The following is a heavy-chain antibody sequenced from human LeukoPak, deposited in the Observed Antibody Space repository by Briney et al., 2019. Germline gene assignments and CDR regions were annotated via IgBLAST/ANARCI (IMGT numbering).Heavy chain of an antibody. D-gene: IGHD4-23*01. J-gene: IGHJ4*02. CDR1: GGSITGYY. CDR3: ARELSETMVVTPFNDF. Sequence: SETLSLTCTVSGGSITGYYWSWIRQPPRKGLEWIGYINYNGNSKYNPSLKRRITISVDTYRNQFSLKLSSVTAADTAVYYCARELSETMVVTPFNDFWGQGTLVTVSS. V-gene: IGHV4-59*12. CDR2: INYNGNS.